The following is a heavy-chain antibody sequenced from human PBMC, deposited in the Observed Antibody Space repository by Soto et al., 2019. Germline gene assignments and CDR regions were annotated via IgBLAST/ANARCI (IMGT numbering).Heavy chain of an antibody. Sequence: PSETLSLTCTVSGGSISSYYWSWIRQPPGKGLEWIGYIYYSGSTNYNPSLKSRVTISVDTSKNQFSLKLSSVTAADTAVYYCARETRLLEWDYYYYRMDVWGQGTTVTASS. V-gene: IGHV4-59*01. CDR1: GGSISSYY. J-gene: IGHJ6*02. CDR2: IYYSGST. D-gene: IGHD3-3*01. CDR3: ARETRLLEWDYYYYRMDV.